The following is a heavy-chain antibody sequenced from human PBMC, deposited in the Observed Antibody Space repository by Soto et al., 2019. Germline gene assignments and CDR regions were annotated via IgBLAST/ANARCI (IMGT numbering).Heavy chain of an antibody. Sequence: GASVKVSCKASCYTFTSYGISWVRQAPGQGLEWMGWISAYNGNTNYAQKLQGRVTMTTDTSTSTAYMELRSLRSDDTAVYYCARSLVVVIPRQPSVELTSDYWGQGTLVTVSS. CDR3: ARSLVVVIPRQPSVELTSDY. V-gene: IGHV1-18*01. CDR2: ISAYNGNT. CDR1: CYTFTSYG. D-gene: IGHD3-22*01. J-gene: IGHJ4*02.